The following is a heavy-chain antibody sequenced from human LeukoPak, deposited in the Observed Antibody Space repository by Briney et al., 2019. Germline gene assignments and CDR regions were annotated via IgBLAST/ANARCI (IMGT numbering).Heavy chain of an antibody. CDR3: ARNSRGNYFDY. CDR1: GNSLSNTYY. V-gene: IGHV4-38-2*01. J-gene: IGHJ4*02. CDR2: IDNSGST. D-gene: IGHD3-16*01. Sequence: SGTLSLTCAVSGNSLSNTYYWAWIRQPPGKELEWIGGIDNSGSTHSNPSLKSRVTISADTSKNTLSLKLSSVTDADTAVYYCARNSRGNYFDYWSQGTLVTVSS.